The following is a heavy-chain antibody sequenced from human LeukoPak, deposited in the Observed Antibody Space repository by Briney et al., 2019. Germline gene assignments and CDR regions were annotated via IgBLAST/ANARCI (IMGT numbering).Heavy chain of an antibody. CDR2: ISSNGGST. J-gene: IGHJ4*02. V-gene: IGHV3-64*01. CDR1: GFTFSSYA. CDR3: ARDNGYSNYYFDY. D-gene: IGHD4-11*01. Sequence: QPGGSLRLSCAASGFTFSSYAMHWVRQAPGKGLEYVSAISSNGGSTYYANSVKGRFTISRDNSKNTLYLQMGSLRAEDMAVYYCARDNGYSNYYFDYWGQGTLVTVSS.